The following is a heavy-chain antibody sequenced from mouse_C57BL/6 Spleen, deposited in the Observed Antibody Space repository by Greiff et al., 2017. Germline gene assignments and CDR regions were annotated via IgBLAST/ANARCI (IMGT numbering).Heavy chain of an antibody. CDR3: SRNWDGALDY. CDR2: IDPSDSYT. V-gene: IGHV1-50*01. CDR1: GYTFTSYW. Sequence: QVQLQQPGAELVKPGASVKLSCKASGYTFTSYWMQWVKQRPGQGLEWIGEIDPSDSYTNYNQKFKGKATLTVSTSSSTAYMQLSSLTSADSAVYYCSRNWDGALDYWGQGTTLTVSS. J-gene: IGHJ2*01. D-gene: IGHD4-1*01.